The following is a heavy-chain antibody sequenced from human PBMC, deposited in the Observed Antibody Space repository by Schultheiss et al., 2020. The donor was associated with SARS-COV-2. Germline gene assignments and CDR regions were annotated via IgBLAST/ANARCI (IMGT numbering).Heavy chain of an antibody. J-gene: IGHJ6*02. CDR2: IDGDGTTT. CDR1: GFTFSSYW. V-gene: IGHV3-74*01. Sequence: GGSLRLSCAASGFTFSSYWMHWVRQVSGKGLLWVSRIDGDGTTTTYADSVKGRFTISRDNAKNTVYLQMNSLRGEDTGVYYCARGGSSPYSYYGMDVWGQGTTVTVSS. CDR3: ARGGSSPYSYYGMDV.